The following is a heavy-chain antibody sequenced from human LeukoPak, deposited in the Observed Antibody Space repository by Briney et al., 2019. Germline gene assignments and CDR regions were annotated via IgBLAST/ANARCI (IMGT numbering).Heavy chain of an antibody. J-gene: IGHJ4*02. Sequence: GGSLRLSCAASGFTVSSNYMSWVRQAPGKGLEWVSVIYSGGSTYYADSVKGRFTISRDNSKNTLYLQMNSLRAEDTAVYYCARYSSGYYHIDYWGQGTLVTVSS. CDR2: IYSGGST. CDR3: ARYSSGYYHIDY. D-gene: IGHD3-22*01. V-gene: IGHV3-66*01. CDR1: GFTVSSNY.